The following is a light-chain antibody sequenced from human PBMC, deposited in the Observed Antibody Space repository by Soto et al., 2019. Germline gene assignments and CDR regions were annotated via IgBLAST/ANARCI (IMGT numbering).Light chain of an antibody. V-gene: IGLV1-40*01. CDR3: QSFDAGVSGYV. CDR2: GNK. CDR1: GLNIGAGYD. Sequence: QSVLTQPPSVSGALGQRGTISCTGSGLNIGAGYDVHWYQQLPGTAPKVAIYGNKIRPSGVPDRFSGSKSGTSASLAITGLQAEDEAEYYCQSFDAGVSGYVFGPGTKLTVL. J-gene: IGLJ1*01.